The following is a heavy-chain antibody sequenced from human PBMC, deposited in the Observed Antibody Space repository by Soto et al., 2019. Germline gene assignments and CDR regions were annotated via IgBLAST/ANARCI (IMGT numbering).Heavy chain of an antibody. J-gene: IGHJ3*02. V-gene: IGHV5-51*01. CDR2: IYPGDSDA. CDR1: GYSFPTYW. Sequence: PGESLKISCKGSGYSFPTYWLAWVRQMPGKGLEWMGIIYPGDSDARYSPSFQGQVTMSADTSINTAYLQWRRLKASDTAMYLCARHSRSHDYYGSSGSADSREIWGQGTMGTVSS. D-gene: IGHD3-22*01. CDR3: ARHSRSHDYYGSSGSADSREI.